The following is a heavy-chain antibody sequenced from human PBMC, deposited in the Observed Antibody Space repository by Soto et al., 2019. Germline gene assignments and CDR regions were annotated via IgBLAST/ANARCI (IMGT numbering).Heavy chain of an antibody. CDR2: MNPNSGNT. V-gene: IGHV1-8*02. CDR1: GYTFTGYY. J-gene: IGHJ5*02. Sequence: GASVKVSCKASGYTFTGYYMHWVRQATGQGLEWMGWMNPNSGNTGYAQKFQGRVTMTRNTSISTAYMELSSLRSEDTAVYYCARKAYYYGSGSSPPNWFDPWGQGTLVTVSS. D-gene: IGHD3-10*01. CDR3: ARKAYYYGSGSSPPNWFDP.